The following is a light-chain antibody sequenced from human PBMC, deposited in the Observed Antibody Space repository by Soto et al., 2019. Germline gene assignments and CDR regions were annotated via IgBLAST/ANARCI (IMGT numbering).Light chain of an antibody. CDR3: QQYYRSPET. Sequence: EIVLTQSPATLSLSPGERATLSCRASQSVSKSLAWYQQKPGQAPRLLIYSTSNRATGIPARFSGSGSRTDFTLTISSLEPEDFAVYFCQQYYRSPETFGQGTKVDIK. V-gene: IGKV3-11*01. CDR1: QSVSKS. CDR2: STS. J-gene: IGKJ1*01.